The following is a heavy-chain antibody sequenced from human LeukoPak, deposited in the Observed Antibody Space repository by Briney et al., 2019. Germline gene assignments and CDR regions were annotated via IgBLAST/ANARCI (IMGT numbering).Heavy chain of an antibody. CDR1: GFTFSSSW. J-gene: IGHJ4*02. CDR3: ARNMEYGGNSLGY. V-gene: IGHV3-7*02. CDR2: IKEDGTEK. Sequence: GGSLRLSCAASGFTFSSSWMSWVRQAPGKGLEWVAHIKEDGTEKYYADSVKGRFTISRDNSKNTLYLQINSLRAEDTAVYYCARNMEYGGNSLGYWGQGTLVTVSS. D-gene: IGHD4-23*01.